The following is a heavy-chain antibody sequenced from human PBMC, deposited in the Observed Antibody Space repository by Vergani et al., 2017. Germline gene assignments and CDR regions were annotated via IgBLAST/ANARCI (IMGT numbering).Heavy chain of an antibody. V-gene: IGHV4-34*11. D-gene: IGHD2-2*01. CDR2: IYYSGST. CDR3: ARGGKGIVVVPAARNWFDP. Sequence: QVQLQQWGAGLLKPSETLSLTCAVYGGSFSGYYWSWIRQPPGKGLEWIGYIYYSGSTNYNPSLKSRVTISVDTSKTQFSLKLSSVTAADTAVYYCARGGKGIVVVPAARNWFDPWGQGTLVTVSS. J-gene: IGHJ5*02. CDR1: GGSFSGYY.